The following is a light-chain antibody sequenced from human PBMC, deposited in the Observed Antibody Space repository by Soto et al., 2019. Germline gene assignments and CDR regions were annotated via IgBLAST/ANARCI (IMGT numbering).Light chain of an antibody. J-gene: IGKJ2*01. CDR2: AAS. CDR1: QSISSY. CDR3: QESYSNPYT. Sequence: DIQMTQSPSSLSASVGDRVTITCRASQSISSYLNWYQQKPGKAPKLLIYAASSWQSGVPSRFSGSGSGTDFTLTISSLQPEDFATYYCQESYSNPYTFGQGTKLEIK. V-gene: IGKV1-39*01.